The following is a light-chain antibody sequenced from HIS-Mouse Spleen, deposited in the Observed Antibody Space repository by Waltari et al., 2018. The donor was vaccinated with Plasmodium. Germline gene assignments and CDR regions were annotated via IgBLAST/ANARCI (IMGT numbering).Light chain of an antibody. CDR2: EGS. CDR3: CSYAGSSTYV. J-gene: IGLJ1*01. V-gene: IGLV2-23*01. Sequence: QSALTQPASVSGSPGKSITISCTGTSRAVGGYNLVSWYQQHPGKAPKLMIYEGSKRPSGVSNRFSGSKSGNTASLTISGLQAEDEADYYCCSYAGSSTYVFGTGTKVTVL. CDR1: SRAVGGYNL.